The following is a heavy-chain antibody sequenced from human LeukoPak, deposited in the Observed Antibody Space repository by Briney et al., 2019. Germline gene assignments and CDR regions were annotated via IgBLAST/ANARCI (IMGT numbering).Heavy chain of an antibody. Sequence: GGSLRLSCAASGFTFSSYAVSWVRQAPGKGLEWVSAISGSGGSTYYADSVKGRFTISRDNSENIVYLQMNNLRVEDTAVYYCAGRPTGYSSGYIHWGQGTLVTVSS. V-gene: IGHV3-23*01. D-gene: IGHD5-18*01. CDR1: GFTFSSYA. J-gene: IGHJ4*02. CDR2: ISGSGGST. CDR3: AGRPTGYSSGYIH.